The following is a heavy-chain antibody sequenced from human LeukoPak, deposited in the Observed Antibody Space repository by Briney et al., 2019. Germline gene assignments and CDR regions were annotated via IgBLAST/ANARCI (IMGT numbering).Heavy chain of an antibody. V-gene: IGHV4-34*01. CDR1: GGSFSGYY. D-gene: IGHD5-18*01. Sequence: SETLPLTCAVYGGSFSGYYWSWIRQPPGKGLEWIGEINHSGSTNYNPSLKSRVTISVDTSKNQFSLKLSSVTAADTAVYYCARATSGYNYAYNYWGQGTLVTVSS. CDR3: ARATSGYNYAYNY. J-gene: IGHJ4*02. CDR2: INHSGST.